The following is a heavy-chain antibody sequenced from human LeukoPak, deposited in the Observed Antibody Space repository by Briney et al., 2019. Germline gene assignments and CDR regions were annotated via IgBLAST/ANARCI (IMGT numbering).Heavy chain of an antibody. Sequence: GRSLRLSCAASGFTFDDYAMHWVRQAPGKGLEWVSGISWNSGSIGYADSVKGRFTISRDNSKNTLYLQMNSLRAEDTAVYYCAKTGDYAGYFDYWGQGTLVTVSS. CDR3: AKTGDYAGYFDY. V-gene: IGHV3-9*01. CDR2: ISWNSGSI. D-gene: IGHD4-17*01. J-gene: IGHJ4*02. CDR1: GFTFDDYA.